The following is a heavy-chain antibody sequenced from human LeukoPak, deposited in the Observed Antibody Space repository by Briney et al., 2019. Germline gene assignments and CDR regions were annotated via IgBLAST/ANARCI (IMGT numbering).Heavy chain of an antibody. Sequence: GGSLRLSCAASALTFRSYGMPWVRQAPGKGLEWVVFIRYYGNNKYYSDSEKGRFTNSRDNYKNTLYLQMNSRRAEDTAVYYCAKEASIASGYWGQGTLVTVSS. CDR3: AKEASIASGY. J-gene: IGHJ4*02. V-gene: IGHV3-30*02. CDR2: IRYYGNNK. D-gene: IGHD2-21*01. CDR1: ALTFRSYG.